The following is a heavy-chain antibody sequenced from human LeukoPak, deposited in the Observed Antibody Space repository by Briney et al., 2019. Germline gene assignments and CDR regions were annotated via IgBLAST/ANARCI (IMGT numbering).Heavy chain of an antibody. Sequence: PGGSLRLSCSASGFSFSDYDMNWVRQAPGKGLEWVSAISGRSSHIYYGESVKGRFTISRDNAKSSLYLQMDSLGVEDTAVYYCGRAFPPLRTSSAGDLWGQGTLVIVSS. D-gene: IGHD3-16*01. CDR2: ISGRSSHI. V-gene: IGHV3-21*01. J-gene: IGHJ1*01. CDR1: GFSFSDYD. CDR3: GRAFPPLRTSSAGDL.